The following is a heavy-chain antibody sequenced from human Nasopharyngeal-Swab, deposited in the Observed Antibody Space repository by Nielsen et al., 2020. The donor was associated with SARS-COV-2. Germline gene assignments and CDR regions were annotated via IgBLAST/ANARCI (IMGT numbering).Heavy chain of an antibody. CDR2: IYNTGKT. V-gene: IGHV3-66*03. Sequence: GGSLRLSCAASGLTVSNNYMTWVRQAPGKGLEWVSVIYNTGKTYYADSVKGRFTLSRDNSKNTLFLQMNGLRSEDTAVYYCAREHDGDFLSGFEYWGQGTLVTVSS. CDR1: GLTVSNNY. J-gene: IGHJ4*02. D-gene: IGHD4-17*01. CDR3: AREHDGDFLSGFEY.